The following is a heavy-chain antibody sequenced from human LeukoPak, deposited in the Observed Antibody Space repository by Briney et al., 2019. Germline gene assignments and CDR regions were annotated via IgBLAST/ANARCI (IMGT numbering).Heavy chain of an antibody. D-gene: IGHD6-19*01. Sequence: ASVKVSCKASGFTFTSSAMQWVRQARGQRLEWIGWIVVGSGNTNYAQKFQERVTITRDMSTSTAYMELSSLRSEDTAVYYCVAAVAGTSLFDYWGQGTLVTVSS. CDR2: IVVGSGNT. V-gene: IGHV1-58*02. CDR3: VAAVAGTSLFDY. CDR1: GFTFTSSA. J-gene: IGHJ4*02.